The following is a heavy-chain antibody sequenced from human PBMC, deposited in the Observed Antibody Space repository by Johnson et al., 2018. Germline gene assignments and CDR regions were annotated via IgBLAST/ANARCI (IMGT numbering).Heavy chain of an antibody. Sequence: QVQLQESGPGLVKPSETLSLTCTVSGGSISSYYWSWIRQPAGKGLEWIWRINTSWSATYNPSLKSRVTRSVDTSKNQFSPKLTSVTAAAPAVYYLAKDVYSSGWFNFQHWGQGTLVNVSS. V-gene: IGHV4-4*07. CDR1: GGSISSYY. CDR3: AKDVYSSGWFNFQH. J-gene: IGHJ1*01. D-gene: IGHD6-19*01. CDR2: INTSWSA.